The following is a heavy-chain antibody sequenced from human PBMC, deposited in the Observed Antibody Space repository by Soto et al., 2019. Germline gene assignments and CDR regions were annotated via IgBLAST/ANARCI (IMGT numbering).Heavy chain of an antibody. V-gene: IGHV3-9*01. CDR2: ISWNSGSI. CDR1: GFTFDDYA. D-gene: IGHD2-15*01. J-gene: IGHJ4*02. CDR3: AKSPLPYCSGGSCYYYFDY. Sequence: EVQLVESGGGLVQPGRSLRLSCAASGFTFDDYAMHWVRQAPGKGLEWVSGISWNSGSIGYADSVKGRFTISRDNAKNPLYLQMNSLRAEDTALYYCAKSPLPYCSGGSCYYYFDYWGQGTLVTVSS.